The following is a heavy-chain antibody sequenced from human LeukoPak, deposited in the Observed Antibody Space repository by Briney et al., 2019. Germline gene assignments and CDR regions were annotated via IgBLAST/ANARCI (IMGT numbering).Heavy chain of an antibody. D-gene: IGHD1-26*01. CDR3: ARSRGGSYESFDY. CDR1: GGSISSSSYY. CDR2: IYYSGST. Sequence: PSETLSLTCTVSGGSISSSSYYWGWISQPPVKGLEWIGYIYYSGSTNYNPSLKSRVTISVDTSKNQFSLKLSSVTAADTAVYYCARSRGGSYESFDYWGQGTLVTVSS. J-gene: IGHJ4*02. V-gene: IGHV4-61*05.